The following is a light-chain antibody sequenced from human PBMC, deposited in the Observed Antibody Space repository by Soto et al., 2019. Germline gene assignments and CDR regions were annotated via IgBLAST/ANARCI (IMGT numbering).Light chain of an antibody. CDR2: DAS. Sequence: ETVLTQSPATLSLSPGERATLSCRVSQSISNYLAWYQQKPGQAPRLLIYDASNRATGIPARFSGRGSGTDFTLTINSLEPEDFAVYYCQQRSNWPLTFGGGTKVEIK. CDR3: QQRSNWPLT. J-gene: IGKJ4*01. V-gene: IGKV3-11*01. CDR1: QSISNY.